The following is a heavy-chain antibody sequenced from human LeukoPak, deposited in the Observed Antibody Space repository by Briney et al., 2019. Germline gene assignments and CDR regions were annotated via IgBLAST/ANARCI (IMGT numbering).Heavy chain of an antibody. Sequence: GGSLRLSCAASGFTFSDYYMSWVRQAPGKGLEWVSCISGSGRTINYADSVKGRFTISRGNAKNSLHLQMNSLRAEDTAVYYCARDIVVVPLVMGWFDPWGQGTLVTVSS. J-gene: IGHJ5*02. V-gene: IGHV3-11*01. CDR1: GFTFSDYY. CDR3: ARDIVVVPLVMGWFDP. D-gene: IGHD2-2*01. CDR2: ISGSGRTI.